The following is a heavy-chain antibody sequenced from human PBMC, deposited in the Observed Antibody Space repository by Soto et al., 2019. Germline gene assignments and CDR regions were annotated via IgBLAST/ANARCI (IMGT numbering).Heavy chain of an antibody. CDR3: VRGPAMTNGYGMDV. CDR1: GDSIRGSY. D-gene: IGHD2-2*01. Sequence: SETLSLTCTVSGDSIRGSYWAWIRQPPGKGLEWIGYIYYTATTNYNPSLKSRVTISLDTSKKQFSLKLTSVTAADTAVYYCVRGPAMTNGYGMDVWGQGTTVTVSS. CDR2: IYYTATT. J-gene: IGHJ6*02. V-gene: IGHV4-59*01.